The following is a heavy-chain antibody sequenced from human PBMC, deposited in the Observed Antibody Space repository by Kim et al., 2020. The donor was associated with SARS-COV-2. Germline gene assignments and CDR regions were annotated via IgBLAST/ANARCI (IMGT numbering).Heavy chain of an antibody. Sequence: SETLSLTCTVSGGSISSSSYYWGWIRQPPGKGLEWIGSIYYSGSTYYNPSLKSRVTISVDTSKNQFSLKLSSVTAADTAVYYCARHPLSSLWFENAFDIWGQGTMVTVSS. CDR3: ARHPLSSLWFENAFDI. V-gene: IGHV4-39*01. J-gene: IGHJ3*02. CDR1: GGSISSSSYY. CDR2: IYYSGST. D-gene: IGHD3-10*01.